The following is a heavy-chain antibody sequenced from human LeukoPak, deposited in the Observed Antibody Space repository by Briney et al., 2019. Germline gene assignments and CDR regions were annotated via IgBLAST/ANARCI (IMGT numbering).Heavy chain of an antibody. CDR2: ISSSSSYI. CDR3: ARGGDGGDYDILTGYYMDV. J-gene: IGHJ6*03. Sequence: SGGSLRLSCAASGFTFSSYSMNWVRQAPGKGLERVSSISSSSSYIYYADSVQGRFPISRDNAKNSLYLQMNSLRAEDTAVYYCARGGDGGDYDILTGYYMDVWGKGTTVTVSS. V-gene: IGHV3-21*01. D-gene: IGHD3-9*01. CDR1: GFTFSSYS.